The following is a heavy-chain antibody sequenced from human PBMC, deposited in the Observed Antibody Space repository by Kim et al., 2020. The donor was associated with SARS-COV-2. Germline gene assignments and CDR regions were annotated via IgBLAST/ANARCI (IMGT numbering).Heavy chain of an antibody. V-gene: IGHV3-30*04. D-gene: IGHD6-13*01. CDR3: AREGPQQVADY. Sequence: GGSLRRSCAASGFTFSSYALHWVRQAPGKGLEWVAVISYDGSDKYYADSVKGRFTISRDNSNNTLHVQMNSLRPEDTAVYYCAREGPQQVADYWGQGTLV. J-gene: IGHJ4*02. CDR2: ISYDGSDK. CDR1: GFTFSSYA.